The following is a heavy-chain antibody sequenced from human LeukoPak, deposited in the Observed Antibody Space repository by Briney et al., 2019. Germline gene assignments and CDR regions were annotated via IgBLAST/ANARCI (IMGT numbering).Heavy chain of an antibody. V-gene: IGHV3-21*01. J-gene: IGHJ6*02. CDR2: ISSSSSFR. CDR3: ARNVPHYGDYSAANYYYYGMDV. D-gene: IGHD4-17*01. Sequence: GGSLRLSCAGSGFTFSSHSINWVREAPGKGLEWVSSISSSSSFRYYADSVRGRFTISRDNAKNSVYLQMNSLRAEDTAVYYCARNVPHYGDYSAANYYYYGMDVWGQGTTVTVSS. CDR1: GFTFSSHS.